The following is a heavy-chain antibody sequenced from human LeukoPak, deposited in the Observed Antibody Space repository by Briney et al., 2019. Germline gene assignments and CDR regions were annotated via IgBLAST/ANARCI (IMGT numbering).Heavy chain of an antibody. J-gene: IGHJ4*02. D-gene: IGHD6-19*01. CDR2: IFSNDEN. CDR3: ARIQYTSGWTSDY. Sequence: SGPTLVNPTETLTLTCTVSGFSLSNARMGVSWIRQPPGKALEWLAHIFSNDENSYSTSLKSRLTISKDTSKSQVVLTMTSMDPVDTATYYCARIQYTSGWTSDYWGQGTLVTVSS. CDR1: GFSLSNARMG. V-gene: IGHV2-26*01.